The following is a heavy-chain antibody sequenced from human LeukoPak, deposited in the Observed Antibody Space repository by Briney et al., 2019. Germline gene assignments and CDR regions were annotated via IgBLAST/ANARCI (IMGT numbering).Heavy chain of an antibody. V-gene: IGHV4-31*11. CDR1: GGSFSSGGYY. CDR2: IYYSGST. J-gene: IGHJ4*02. D-gene: IGHD2-2*01. CDR3: ARAGQLPFDY. Sequence: SETLSLTCAVYGGSFSSGGYYWSWIRQHPGKGLEWIGYIYYSGSTYYNPSLKSRVTISVDTSKNQFSLKLSSVTAADTAVYYCARAGQLPFDYWGQGTLVTVSS.